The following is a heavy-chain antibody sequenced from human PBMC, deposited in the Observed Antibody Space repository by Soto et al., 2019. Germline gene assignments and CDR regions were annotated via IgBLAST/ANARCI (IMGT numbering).Heavy chain of an antibody. CDR2: IWYDGSNK. J-gene: IGHJ4*02. V-gene: IGHV3-33*01. CDR3: ARDSGIQTPLDY. Sequence: GGSLRLSCAASGFTFSSYGMHWVRQAPGKGLEWVAVIWYDGSNKYYADSVKGRFTISRDNSKNTLYLQMNSLRAEDTAVYYCARDSGIQTPLDYWGQGTLVTVSS. D-gene: IGHD5-18*01. CDR1: GFTFSSYG.